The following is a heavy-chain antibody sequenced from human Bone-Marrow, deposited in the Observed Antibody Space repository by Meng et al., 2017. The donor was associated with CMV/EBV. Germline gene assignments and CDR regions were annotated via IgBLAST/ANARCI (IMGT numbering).Heavy chain of an antibody. Sequence: GGSLRLSCVASGFTLSPYGMNWVRQAPGRGLEWISYINWSSTAKYYAESVRGRFTVSRDDAKNSLYLQMNSLRAEDTAVYYCTRDSDGNFDRWGQGTPVTVSS. CDR3: TRDSDGNFDR. V-gene: IGHV3-48*04. J-gene: IGHJ5*02. CDR1: GFTLSPYG. D-gene: IGHD4-23*01. CDR2: INWSSTAK.